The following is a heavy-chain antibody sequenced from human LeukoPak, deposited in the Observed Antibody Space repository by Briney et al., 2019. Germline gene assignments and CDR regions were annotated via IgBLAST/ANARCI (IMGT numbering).Heavy chain of an antibody. CDR3: ARRASAFRYCSGGSCPISPMDV. V-gene: IGHV4-61*02. Sequence: ASQTLSLTCTVSGGSISSGSYYWSWIRQPAGKGLEWIGRIYTSGSTNYNPSLKSRVTISVDTSKNQFSLKLSSVTAADTAVYYCARRASAFRYCSGGSCPISPMDVWGKGTTVTISS. CDR1: GGSISSGSYY. J-gene: IGHJ6*03. CDR2: IYTSGST. D-gene: IGHD2-15*01.